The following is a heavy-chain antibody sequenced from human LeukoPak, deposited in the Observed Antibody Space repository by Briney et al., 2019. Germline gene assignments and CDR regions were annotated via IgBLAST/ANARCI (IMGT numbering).Heavy chain of an antibody. CDR3: ATETNGRHYDY. CDR2: IGPTGSDR. CDR1: GLTFSTSG. D-gene: IGHD1-14*01. V-gene: IGHV3-21*06. J-gene: IGHJ4*02. Sequence: VKPGGSLRLSCTASGLTFSTSGFNWVRQAPGKGLEWVASIGPTGSDRYHADSIKGRFTISRDNANNFLYLQMNSLRAEDTAVYYCATETNGRHYDYWGQGTQLTVSS.